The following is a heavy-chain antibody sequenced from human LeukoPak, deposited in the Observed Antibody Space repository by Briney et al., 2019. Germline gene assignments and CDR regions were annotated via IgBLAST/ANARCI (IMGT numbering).Heavy chain of an antibody. D-gene: IGHD1-26*01. CDR3: SRHSTTVGATDY. CDR1: GDSISTSNYY. Sequence: PSETLSLTCTVSGDSISTSNYYWGCLRPPPGKGLEWIGSIFYSGSTYYNPSLKDRVTISVDTPKNQFSLKLSSVTAAGTGVYYWSRHSTTVGATDYWGQGTLVTVSS. CDR2: IFYSGST. J-gene: IGHJ4*02. V-gene: IGHV4-39*01.